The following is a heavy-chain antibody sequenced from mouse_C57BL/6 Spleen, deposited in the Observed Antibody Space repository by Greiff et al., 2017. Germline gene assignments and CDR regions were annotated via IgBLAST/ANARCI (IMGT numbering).Heavy chain of an antibody. D-gene: IGHD2-13*01. Sequence: VQLQQSGAELVMPGASVKLSCKASGYTFTSYWMHWVKQRPGQGLEWIGELDPSDSYTHYNQKFKGKATLTVDKSSSTAYMQLSSLTSEESAVYYCARRLGDGDYHYAMDYWGQGTSVTVSA. CDR1: GYTFTSYW. CDR3: ARRLGDGDYHYAMDY. J-gene: IGHJ4*01. CDR2: LDPSDSYT. V-gene: IGHV1-69*01.